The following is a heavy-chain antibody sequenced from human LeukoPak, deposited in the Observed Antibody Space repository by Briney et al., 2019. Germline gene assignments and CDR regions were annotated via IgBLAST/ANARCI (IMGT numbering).Heavy chain of an antibody. Sequence: SETLSLTCTVSGGSISSSSYYWGWIRQPPGNGLEWIGSIYYSGSTYYNPSLKSRVTISVDTSKNQFSLKLSSVTAADTAVYYCARIEYSSSYYYYYMDVWGKGTTVTVSS. CDR3: ARIEYSSSYYYYYMDV. D-gene: IGHD6-6*01. V-gene: IGHV4-39*07. CDR1: GGSISSSSYY. CDR2: IYYSGST. J-gene: IGHJ6*03.